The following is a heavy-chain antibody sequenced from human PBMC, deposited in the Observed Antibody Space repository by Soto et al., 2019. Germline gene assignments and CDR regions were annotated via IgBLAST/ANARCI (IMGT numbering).Heavy chain of an antibody. CDR1: GGSISSGFYS. Sequence: LSLTCAVSGGSISSGFYSWSWIRQPPGQGLEWIGYIYNSGNTYYNPSLMSRVTISVDRSQNHFSLKLTSVTAADTAVYYCARGSDGVWNWFDPWGQGTQVTVSS. CDR3: ARGSDGVWNWFDP. V-gene: IGHV4-30-2*01. CDR2: IYNSGNT. J-gene: IGHJ5*02. D-gene: IGHD2-21*02.